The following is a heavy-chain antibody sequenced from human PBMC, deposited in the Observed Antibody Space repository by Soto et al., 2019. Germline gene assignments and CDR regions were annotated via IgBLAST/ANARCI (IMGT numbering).Heavy chain of an antibody. CDR1: GGSISSYY. Sequence: SETLSLTCTVSGGSISSYYWSWIRQPPGKGLEWIGYIYYSGSTNYNPSLKGRVTISVDTSKNQFSLKLSSVTAADTAVYYCATSPSGAYYYYMDVWGKGTTVTVSS. CDR2: IYYSGST. V-gene: IGHV4-59*08. D-gene: IGHD1-26*01. J-gene: IGHJ6*03. CDR3: ATSPSGAYYYYMDV.